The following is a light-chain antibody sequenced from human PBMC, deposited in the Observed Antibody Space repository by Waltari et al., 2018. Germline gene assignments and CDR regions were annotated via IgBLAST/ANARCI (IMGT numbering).Light chain of an antibody. CDR3: CSYAGSSVVV. CDR1: SSDVGSYNL. J-gene: IGLJ2*01. Sequence: QSALTQPAPVSGSPGQSITISCTGTSSDVGSYNLGSWYQQHPGKAPKLMIYEGSKRPSGVSNRFSGSKSGNTASLTISGLQAEDEADYYCCSYAGSSVVVFGGGTKLTVL. V-gene: IGLV2-23*01. CDR2: EGS.